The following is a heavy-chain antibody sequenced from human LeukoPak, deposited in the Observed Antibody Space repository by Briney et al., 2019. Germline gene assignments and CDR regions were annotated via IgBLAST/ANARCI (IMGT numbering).Heavy chain of an antibody. D-gene: IGHD3-9*01. CDR2: IYHSGST. V-gene: IGHV4-38-2*01. CDR1: GYSISSGYY. Sequence: PSETLSLTCAVSGYSISSGYYWAWIRPPPGKGLEWIGIIYHSGSTYYNPSLKSRVTISVDTSKNQFSLKLSSVTAADTAVYYCARRGDILTGYSDAFDIWGQGTMVTVSS. J-gene: IGHJ3*02. CDR3: ARRGDILTGYSDAFDI.